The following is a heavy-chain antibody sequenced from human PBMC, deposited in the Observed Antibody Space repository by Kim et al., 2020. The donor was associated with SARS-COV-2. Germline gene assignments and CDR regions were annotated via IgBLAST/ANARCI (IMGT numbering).Heavy chain of an antibody. CDR3: AKRSGREGDP. CDR1: GFTFSTYA. J-gene: IGHJ5*02. D-gene: IGHD3-3*01. V-gene: IGHV3-23*01. Sequence: GGSLRLSCSASGFTFSTYAMTWVRQAPGKGLEWVSTISGSGGSTYYADSVKGRFTISRDNSKNTLYLQMNSLRAEDTAVYFCAKRSGREGDPWGQGTLVTVSS. CDR2: ISGSGGST.